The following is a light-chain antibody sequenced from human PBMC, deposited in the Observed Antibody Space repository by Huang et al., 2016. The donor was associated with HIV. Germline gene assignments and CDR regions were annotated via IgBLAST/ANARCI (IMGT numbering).Light chain of an antibody. CDR1: QNINTN. V-gene: IGKV3-15*01. J-gene: IGKJ1*01. CDR3: QQYNDWPRS. Sequence: EIVMTQSPGTLSVAPGERATLSCRASQNINTNLAWFQQKPGQAPRLLTYAASTRTADFPARFSGSGSRTEFTLTISSLQSEDIAVYYCQQYNDWPRSFGQGTKVEIK. CDR2: AAS.